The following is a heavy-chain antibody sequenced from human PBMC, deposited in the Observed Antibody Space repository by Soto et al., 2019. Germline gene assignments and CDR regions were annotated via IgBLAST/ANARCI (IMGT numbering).Heavy chain of an antibody. D-gene: IGHD2-15*01. V-gene: IGHV3-21*01. Sequence: GGSLRLSCAASGFTFSSYSMNWVRQAPGKGLEWVSSISSSSSYIYYADSVKGRFTISRDNAKNSLYLQMNSLRAEDTAVYYCASGYCSGGSCYPNWFDPWGQGTLVTVSS. J-gene: IGHJ5*02. CDR2: ISSSSSYI. CDR3: ASGYCSGGSCYPNWFDP. CDR1: GFTFSSYS.